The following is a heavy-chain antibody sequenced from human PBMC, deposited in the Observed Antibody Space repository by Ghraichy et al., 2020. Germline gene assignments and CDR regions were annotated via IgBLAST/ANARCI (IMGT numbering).Heavy chain of an antibody. CDR1: GYTFSSYG. V-gene: IGHV1-18*04. Sequence: ASVKVSCKTSGYTFSSYGITWVRQAPGQGLEWMGWITVYSGKTDYAQKFQDRVSMTTDTSTSTAYMELRSLRSDDTAVYYCARRQWFGDLLIYYDYGLDVWGQGTTVTVSS. CDR3: ARRQWFGDLLIYYDYGLDV. D-gene: IGHD3-10*01. CDR2: ITVYSGKT. J-gene: IGHJ6*02.